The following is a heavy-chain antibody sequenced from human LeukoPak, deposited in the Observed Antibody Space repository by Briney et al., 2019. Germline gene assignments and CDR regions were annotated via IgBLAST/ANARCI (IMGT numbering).Heavy chain of an antibody. V-gene: IGHV1-2*02. CDR2: INPNSGGT. J-gene: IGHJ2*01. D-gene: IGHD1-14*01. CDR1: GYTFTGFY. Sequence: ASVKVSCKASGYTFTGFYIHWVRQAPGQGLEWMGWINPNSGGTNYAQKFQGRVTMTRDTSISTAYMELSSLRSDDTAIYYCARLLTTSGWYFDLWGRGTLVTVSS. CDR3: ARLLTTSGWYFDL.